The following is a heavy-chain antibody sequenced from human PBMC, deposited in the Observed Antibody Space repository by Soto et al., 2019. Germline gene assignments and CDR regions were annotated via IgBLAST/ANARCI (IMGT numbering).Heavy chain of an antibody. J-gene: IGHJ6*03. Sequence: EVVLVESGGGLVQPDRPLRLSCEASGFNFGNYAMHWVRQVPGKGLEWVSAISWNSGQLDYADSVRGRFTISRDNGKNSLYLEMNSLRPDDTALYFCAKDKSTGEYSYYRYMDVWGRGTMVIVSS. CDR2: ISWNSGQL. D-gene: IGHD4-17*01. CDR3: AKDKSTGEYSYYRYMDV. CDR1: GFNFGNYA. V-gene: IGHV3-9*01.